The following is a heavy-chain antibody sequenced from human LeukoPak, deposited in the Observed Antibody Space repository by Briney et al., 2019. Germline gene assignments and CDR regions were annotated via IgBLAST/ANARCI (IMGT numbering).Heavy chain of an antibody. J-gene: IGHJ4*02. Sequence: GSSVKVSCKASGGTFSSYAISWVRQAPGQGLEWMGRIIPIFGTANYAQKFQGRVTITTDESTSTAYMELSSLRSEDTAVYYCAKDKDNVIVGAYKLDYWGPGTLVTGS. V-gene: IGHV1-69*05. CDR3: AKDKDNVIVGAYKLDY. CDR2: IIPIFGTA. CDR1: GGTFSSYA. D-gene: IGHD1-26*01.